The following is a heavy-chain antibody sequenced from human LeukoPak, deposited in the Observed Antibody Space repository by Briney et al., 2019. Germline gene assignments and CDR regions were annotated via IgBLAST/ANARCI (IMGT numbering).Heavy chain of an antibody. CDR3: ARSPYDILTGYYNWYFDY. CDR1: GGSISSSSFY. V-gene: IGHV4-39*01. Sequence: SETLSLTCTVSGGSISSSSFYWGWIRQPPGKELEWIASMDYSGSTYHNPSIKSRVTISIDMSKNQFSLKLSSVTAADTAVFYCARSPYDILTGYYNWYFDYWGQGTLVTASS. D-gene: IGHD3-9*01. CDR2: MDYSGST. J-gene: IGHJ4*02.